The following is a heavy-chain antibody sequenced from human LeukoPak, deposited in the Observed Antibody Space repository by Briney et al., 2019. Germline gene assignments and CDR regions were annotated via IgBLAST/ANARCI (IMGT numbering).Heavy chain of an antibody. CDR2: ISYDGSNK. V-gene: IGHV3-30-3*02. Sequence: GGSLRLSCAASGFTFSSYAMHWVRQAPGKGLEWVAVISYDGSNKYYADSAKGRFTISRDNSKNTLYLQMNSLRAEDTAVYYCAKSSGSYYNVYFQHWGQGTLVTVSS. CDR1: GFTFSSYA. D-gene: IGHD3-10*01. J-gene: IGHJ1*01. CDR3: AKSSGSYYNVYFQH.